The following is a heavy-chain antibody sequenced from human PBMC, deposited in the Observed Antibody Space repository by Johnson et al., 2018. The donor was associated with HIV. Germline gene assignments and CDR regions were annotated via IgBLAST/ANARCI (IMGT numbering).Heavy chain of an antibody. V-gene: IGHV3-30*04. Sequence: QVQLVESGGGVVQSGRSLRLSCAASGFIFSSYAMHWVRQAPGKGLECVAVISYDGSNKYYADSVKGRFTISSDNSQNTVYLQMKSLRAEDTAVYYCARGIAPGGHYDSSGYYGDAFDTWGQGTIVTVSS. CDR2: ISYDGSNK. CDR3: ARGIAPGGHYDSSGYYGDAFDT. J-gene: IGHJ3*02. CDR1: GFIFSSYA. D-gene: IGHD3-22*01.